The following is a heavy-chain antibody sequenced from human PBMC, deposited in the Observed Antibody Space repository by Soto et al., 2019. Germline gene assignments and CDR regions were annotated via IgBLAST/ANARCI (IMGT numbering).Heavy chain of an antibody. Sequence: DVQLVQSGAAVKKPGESLRISCKGSGYTFSSYWIGWLRQVPGKGLEWMGIIHCDDSYTEYSPSFEGQVPISAHKSTSSAYLQWRSLRASHTATYYFVRYGGKSLDYVGQGPLVTVAS. CDR1: GYTFSSYW. V-gene: IGHV5-51*01. J-gene: IGHJ4*02. D-gene: IGHD2-15*01. CDR2: IHCDDSYT. CDR3: VRYGGKSLDY.